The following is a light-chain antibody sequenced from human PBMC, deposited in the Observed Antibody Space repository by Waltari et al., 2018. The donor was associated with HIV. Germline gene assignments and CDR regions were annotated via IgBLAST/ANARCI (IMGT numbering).Light chain of an antibody. CDR1: SRDIGYFDY. Sequence: QSALTQPRSVSGSPGQSVTLSCTGTSRDIGYFDYVSWYQQYPGKAPKVIIYEVSQRPSGVPDRFTASKSGITASLTISGLQDEDEADYYCCSYAGTYTYVFGTGTTVTVL. CDR2: EVS. J-gene: IGLJ1*01. V-gene: IGLV2-11*01. CDR3: CSYAGTYTYV.